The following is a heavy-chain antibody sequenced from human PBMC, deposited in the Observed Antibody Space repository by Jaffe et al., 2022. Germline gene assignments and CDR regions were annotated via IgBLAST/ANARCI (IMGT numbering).Heavy chain of an antibody. Sequence: QVQLVESGGGVVQPGGSLRLSCAASGFTFSSYGMHWVRQAPGKGLEWVAFIRYDGSNKYYADSVKGRFTISRDNSKNTLYLQMNSLRAEDTAVYYCAKDLGYGSGSYFDYWGQGTLVTVSS. J-gene: IGHJ4*02. CDR3: AKDLGYGSGSYFDY. V-gene: IGHV3-30*02. CDR2: IRYDGSNK. CDR1: GFTFSSYG. D-gene: IGHD3-10*01.